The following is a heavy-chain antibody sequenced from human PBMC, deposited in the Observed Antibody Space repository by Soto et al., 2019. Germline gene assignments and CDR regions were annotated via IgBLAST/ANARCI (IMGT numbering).Heavy chain of an antibody. CDR3: AVQLWDSGY. Sequence: EVQLLQSGGRLVQPGGSLTLSCVASGFTFTHYGMVWVRQAPGKGLEWVSSISNTATNTHYADPVEGRFIISRDQSRSTAYLHMNSLRAEDTAVYYCAVQLWDSGYWGQGTLVTVSS. CDR2: ISNTATNT. J-gene: IGHJ4*02. V-gene: IGHV3-23*01. CDR1: GFTFTHYG. D-gene: IGHD5-18*01.